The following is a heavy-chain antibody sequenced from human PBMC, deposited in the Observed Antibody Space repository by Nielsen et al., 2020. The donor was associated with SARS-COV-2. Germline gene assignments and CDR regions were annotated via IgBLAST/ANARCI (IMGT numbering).Heavy chain of an antibody. V-gene: IGHV1-24*01. Sequence: ASVQVSCKVSGYTLTELSMHWVRQAPGKGLEWMGGFDPEDGETIYAQKFQGRVTMTEDTSTDTAYMELSSLRSEDTAVYYCARGDRSGVTTDAFDIWGQGTMVTVSS. J-gene: IGHJ3*02. CDR1: GYTLTELS. CDR2: FDPEDGET. CDR3: ARGDRSGVTTDAFDI. D-gene: IGHD3-10*01.